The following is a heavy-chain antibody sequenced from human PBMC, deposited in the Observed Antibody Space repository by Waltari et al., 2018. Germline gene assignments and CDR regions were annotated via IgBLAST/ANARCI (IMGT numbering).Heavy chain of an antibody. J-gene: IGHJ4*02. CDR1: GYTFTGYY. CDR3: ARGGHMLVRGVVDY. CDR2: VNPNGGVT. D-gene: IGHD3-10*01. V-gene: IGHV1-2*06. Sequence: QVQLVQSGAEVKKPGASVKVSCKASGYTFTGYYMHWVRQAPGQGLEWMGRVNPNGGVTNYAHEFQGRVTMTRDTSISTAYMELSRLRSDDTAVYYCARGGHMLVRGVVDYWGQGTLVTVSS.